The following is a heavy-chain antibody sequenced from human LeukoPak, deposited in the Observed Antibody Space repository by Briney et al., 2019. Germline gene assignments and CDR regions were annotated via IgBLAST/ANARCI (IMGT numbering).Heavy chain of an antibody. J-gene: IGHJ6*02. D-gene: IGHD1-14*01. CDR3: ARFAVTTPYGMDV. Sequence: SETLSLTCAVCGGSFSGYYWSWIRQPPGKGLEWIGEINHSGSTNYNPSLKSRVTISVDTSKNQFSLKLSSVTAADTAVYYCARFAVTTPYGMDVWGQGTTVTVSS. CDR2: INHSGST. CDR1: GGSFSGYY. V-gene: IGHV4-34*01.